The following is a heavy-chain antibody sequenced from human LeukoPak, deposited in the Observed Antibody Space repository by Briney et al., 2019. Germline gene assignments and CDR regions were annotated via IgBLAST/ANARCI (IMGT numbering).Heavy chain of an antibody. CDR2: IYYSGST. D-gene: IGHD3-10*01. CDR3: ARGGSRITMVRGVDNWFDP. Sequence: SETLSLTCTVSGGSISSYYWSWIRQPPGKGLEWIGDIYYSGSTNYNPSLKSRVTISVDTSKNQFSLKLSSVTAADTAVYYCARGGSRITMVRGVDNWFDPWGQGTLVTVSS. CDR1: GGSISSYY. V-gene: IGHV4-59*01. J-gene: IGHJ5*02.